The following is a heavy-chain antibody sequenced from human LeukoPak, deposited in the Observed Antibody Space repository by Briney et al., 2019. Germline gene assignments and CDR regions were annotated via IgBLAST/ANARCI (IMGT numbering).Heavy chain of an antibody. Sequence: GASVKVSCKASGYTFTSYGISWVRQAPGQGLEWMGWTSAYNGNTNYAQKLQGRVTMTTDTSTSTAYMELRSLRSDDTAVYYCARQPDYYGSGGYYFDYWGQGTLVTVSS. J-gene: IGHJ4*02. CDR3: ARQPDYYGSGGYYFDY. CDR2: TSAYNGNT. V-gene: IGHV1-18*01. D-gene: IGHD3-10*01. CDR1: GYTFTSYG.